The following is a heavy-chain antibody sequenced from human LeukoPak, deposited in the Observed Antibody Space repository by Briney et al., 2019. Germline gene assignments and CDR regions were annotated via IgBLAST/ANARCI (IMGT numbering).Heavy chain of an antibody. V-gene: IGHV4-59*12. CDR2: IYYSGST. J-gene: IGHJ4*02. CDR1: GGSISSYY. CDR3: AREEAMATGFDY. D-gene: IGHD5-18*01. Sequence: PSETLSLTCTVSGGSISSYYSSWIRQPPGKGLEWIGYIYYSGSTNYNPSLKSRVTISVDTSKNQFSLKLSSVTAADTAVYYCAREEAMATGFDYWGQGTLVTVSS.